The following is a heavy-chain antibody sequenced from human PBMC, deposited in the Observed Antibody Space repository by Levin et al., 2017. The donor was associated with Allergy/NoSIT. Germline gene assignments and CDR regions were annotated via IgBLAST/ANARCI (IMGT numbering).Heavy chain of an antibody. V-gene: IGHV4-34*01. CDR3: ARGSRYDGAGFMDV. J-gene: IGHJ6*03. CDR1: GESLSGYL. Sequence: SETLSLTCAVYGESLSGYLWNWIRQPPGKEPEWMGEINSGGRANYNPSLGSRVTLSVDTMKQQFSLNFTSVTAADTAVYYCARGSRYDGAGFMDVWGKGTTATV. CDR2: INSGGRA. D-gene: IGHD3-16*01.